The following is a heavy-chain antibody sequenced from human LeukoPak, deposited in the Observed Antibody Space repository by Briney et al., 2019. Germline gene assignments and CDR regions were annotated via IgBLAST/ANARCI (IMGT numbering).Heavy chain of an antibody. Sequence: SETLSLSCTVSGGSISSYYWSWIRQPPGKGLEWIGYIYYSGSTNYNPSLKSRVTISVDTSKNQFSLKLSSVTAADTAVYYCAREAANGITIFTPHFDYWGQGTLVTVSS. CDR3: AREAANGITIFTPHFDY. CDR1: GGSISSYY. V-gene: IGHV4-59*01. J-gene: IGHJ4*02. CDR2: IYYSGST. D-gene: IGHD3-3*01.